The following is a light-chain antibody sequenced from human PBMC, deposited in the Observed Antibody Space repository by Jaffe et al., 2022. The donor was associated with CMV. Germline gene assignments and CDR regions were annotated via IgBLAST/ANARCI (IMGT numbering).Light chain of an antibody. J-gene: IGLJ1*01. CDR1: NIGTKS. V-gene: IGLV3-21*04. Sequence: SYVLTQPPSVSVAPGRTATIPCAGNNIGTKSVHWYQQKPGQAPVLVINYDHERPSGIPERFSGSKSGNTATLTISRVEAGDEADYYCQLWDSGTDHSYVFGTGTKVTVL. CDR2: YDH. CDR3: QLWDSGTDHSYV.